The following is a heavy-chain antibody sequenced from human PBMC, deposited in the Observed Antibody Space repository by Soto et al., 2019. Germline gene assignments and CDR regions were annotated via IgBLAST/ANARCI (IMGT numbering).Heavy chain of an antibody. Sequence: TSETLSLTCAVYGGSFSGYYWSWIRQPPGKGLEWIGEINHSGSTNYNPSLKSRVTISVDTSKNQFSLKLSSVTAADTAVYYCARGPSYLLFDPWGQGTLVTVSS. CDR1: GGSFSGYY. CDR2: INHSGST. V-gene: IGHV4-34*01. J-gene: IGHJ5*02. D-gene: IGHD3-10*01. CDR3: ARGPSYLLFDP.